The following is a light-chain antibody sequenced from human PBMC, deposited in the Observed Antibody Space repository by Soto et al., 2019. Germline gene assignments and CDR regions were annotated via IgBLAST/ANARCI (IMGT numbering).Light chain of an antibody. Sequence: QSVLTQPPSASGTPGQRVTISCSGSSSNIRSNYVYWYQQLPGTAPKLLIYRNNQRPSGVPDRFSGSKSGTSASLAISGLRSEDEADYYCAAWDDSLSVHVVFGGGTKVTVL. CDR1: SSNIRSNY. CDR2: RNN. V-gene: IGLV1-47*01. CDR3: AAWDDSLSVHVV. J-gene: IGLJ2*01.